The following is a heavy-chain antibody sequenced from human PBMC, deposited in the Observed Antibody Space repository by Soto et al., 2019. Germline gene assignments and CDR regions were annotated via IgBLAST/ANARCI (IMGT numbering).Heavy chain of an antibody. CDR2: INHSGST. D-gene: IGHD2-15*01. J-gene: IGHJ6*03. Sequence: PSETLSLTCAVYGGSFSGYYWSWIRQPPGKGLEWIGEINHSGSTNYNPSLRSRVTISVDTSKNQFSLKLSSVTAADTAVYYCARSRGYCSGGSCPAYYMDVWGKGTTVTVSS. V-gene: IGHV4-34*01. CDR3: ARSRGYCSGGSCPAYYMDV. CDR1: GGSFSGYY.